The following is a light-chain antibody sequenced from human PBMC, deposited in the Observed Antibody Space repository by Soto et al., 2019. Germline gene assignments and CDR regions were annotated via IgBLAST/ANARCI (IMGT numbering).Light chain of an antibody. Sequence: QSVLTQPASVSGSPGQSITISCTGTSRDIGTSNLVSWYQQYPGKAPKLMIYEVTKRPSGISYRFSGSKSGNTASLTISGLQPEDEADYYCDTFTDISRALYVFGTGTKVTVL. CDR1: SRDIGTSNL. CDR2: EVT. V-gene: IGLV2-23*02. J-gene: IGLJ1*01. CDR3: DTFTDISRALYV.